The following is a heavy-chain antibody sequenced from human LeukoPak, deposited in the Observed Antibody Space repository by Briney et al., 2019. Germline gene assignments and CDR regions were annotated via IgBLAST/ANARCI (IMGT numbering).Heavy chain of an antibody. CDR2: INQDGSEK. CDR3: ARRGYHDYSGFDY. J-gene: IGHJ4*02. Sequence: PGGSLRLSCGASGFTFDDYWMSWVRQAPGQGLEWVANINQDGSEKYYLDSAKGRFTISRDNSKNSLYLQMKSLRAEDTALYYCARRGYHDYSGFDYWGQGTLVTVSS. D-gene: IGHD1-26*01. V-gene: IGHV3-7*01. CDR1: GFTFDDYW.